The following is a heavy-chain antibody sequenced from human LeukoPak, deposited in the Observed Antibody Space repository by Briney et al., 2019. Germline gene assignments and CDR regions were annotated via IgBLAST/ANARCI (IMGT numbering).Heavy chain of an antibody. CDR3: ARDFFPIVDSSWYEIGY. Sequence: GGSLRLSCAASGFTFNDYAMYWVRQTPGKGLEWVTLISYDGYDKSYADSVRGRFTISRDNSKNTLYLQMGSLRSEDTAVYYCARDFFPIVDSSWYEIGYWGQGTLVTVSS. CDR2: ISYDGYDK. J-gene: IGHJ4*02. CDR1: GFTFNDYA. D-gene: IGHD6-13*01. V-gene: IGHV3-30-3*01.